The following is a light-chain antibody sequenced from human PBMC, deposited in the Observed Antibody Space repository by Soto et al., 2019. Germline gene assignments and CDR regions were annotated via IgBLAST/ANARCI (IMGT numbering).Light chain of an antibody. J-gene: IGLJ3*02. V-gene: IGLV2-14*01. CDR3: ASYTGSTTRWV. CDR1: ASDIGSYDY. Sequence: QSALTQPASVSGAPVQSITAACTGTASDIGSYDYVSSYQHHPGTAPKLLIYEVTNLPSGVSNRFSASKSDYTASLTISGVQAEDDGDYDCASYTGSTTRWVFGCGTKLTVL. CDR2: EVT.